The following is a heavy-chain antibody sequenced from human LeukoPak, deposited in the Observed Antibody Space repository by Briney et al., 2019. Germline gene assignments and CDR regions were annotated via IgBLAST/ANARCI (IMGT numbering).Heavy chain of an antibody. V-gene: IGHV1-2*02. J-gene: IGHJ6*03. Sequence: ASVKVSCKASGYTFTGYYMHWVRQAPGQGLEWMGWINPNSGGTNYAQKFQGRVTMTRDTSISTAYMELSRLRSDDTAVYYCARGDRDRRVYYYYYMDVWGKGTTVTVSS. D-gene: IGHD1-14*01. CDR1: GYTFTGYY. CDR3: ARGDRDRRVYYYYYMDV. CDR2: INPNSGGT.